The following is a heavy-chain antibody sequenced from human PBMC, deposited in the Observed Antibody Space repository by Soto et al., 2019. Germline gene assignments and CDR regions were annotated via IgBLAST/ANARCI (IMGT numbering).Heavy chain of an antibody. CDR3: ARGRGYGYGIDY. CDR2: IHHSGNT. V-gene: IGHV4-4*02. J-gene: IGHJ4*02. D-gene: IGHD5-18*01. CDR1: GVSIINSHW. Sequence: PSETLSLTCAVSGVSIINSHWWSWVRQPPGKGLDWIGEIHHSGNTKYNPSLKSRVTISVDTSNSQFSLTLTSVTAADTAVYYCARGRGYGYGIDYWGRGTLVTVSS.